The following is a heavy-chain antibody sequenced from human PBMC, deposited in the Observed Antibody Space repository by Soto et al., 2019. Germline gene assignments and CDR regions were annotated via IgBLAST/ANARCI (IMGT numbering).Heavy chain of an antibody. J-gene: IGHJ3*02. D-gene: IGHD2-15*01. Sequence: PGGSLRLSCSASGFTFSSYAMSCVRQAPGKGLEWVSAISGSGGSTYYAVSVKGRFTISRDNSKNTLYLQMNSLRAEDTAVYYCANVSPLASALLRIGAFDIWGQGTMVTVSS. CDR2: ISGSGGST. V-gene: IGHV3-23*01. CDR3: ANVSPLASALLRIGAFDI. CDR1: GFTFSSYA.